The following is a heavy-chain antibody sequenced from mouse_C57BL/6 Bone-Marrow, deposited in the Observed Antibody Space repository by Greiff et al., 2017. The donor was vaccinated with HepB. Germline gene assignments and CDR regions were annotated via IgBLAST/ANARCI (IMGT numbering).Heavy chain of an antibody. V-gene: IGHV3-8*01. J-gene: IGHJ1*03. CDR1: GYSITSDY. CDR2: ISYSGST. Sequence: VQLQQSGPGLAKPSQTLSLTCSVTGYSITSDYWNWIRKFPGNKLEYMGYISYSGSTYYNPSLKSRISITRDTSKNQYYLQLNSVTTEDTATYYCARFHYYYGSSWYFDVWGTGTTVTVSS. CDR3: ARFHYYYGSSWYFDV. D-gene: IGHD1-1*01.